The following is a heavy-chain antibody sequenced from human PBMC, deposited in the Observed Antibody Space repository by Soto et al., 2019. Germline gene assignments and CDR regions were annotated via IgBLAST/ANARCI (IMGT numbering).Heavy chain of an antibody. J-gene: IGHJ6*02. CDR1: GGSISSGGYY. Sequence: QVQLQESGPGLVKPSQTLSLTCTVSGGSISSGGYYWSWIRQHPGKGLEWIGYIYYSTYYNPSLKRRVTISVDTSKNQFSLKLSSVTAADTVVYYCARDYRASYPAYYYYGMDVWGQGTTVTVSS. D-gene: IGHD3-16*02. CDR2: IYYST. V-gene: IGHV4-31*03. CDR3: ARDYRASYPAYYYYGMDV.